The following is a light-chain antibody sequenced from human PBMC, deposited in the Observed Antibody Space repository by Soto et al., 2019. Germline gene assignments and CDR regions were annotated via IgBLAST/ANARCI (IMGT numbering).Light chain of an antibody. CDR3: QQYGSSLIT. Sequence: EIVLTQSPGTLSLSPGERATLSCRASQSVSSSYLAWYQQKPGQAPRLLIYGASSRATGIPDRFSASGSGTDFTLTISGLEPEDFAVYYCQQYGSSLITFGQGTRLVIK. CDR1: QSVSSSY. V-gene: IGKV3-20*01. CDR2: GAS. J-gene: IGKJ5*01.